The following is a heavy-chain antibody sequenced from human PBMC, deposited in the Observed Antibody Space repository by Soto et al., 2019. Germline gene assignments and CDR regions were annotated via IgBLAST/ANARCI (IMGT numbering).Heavy chain of an antibody. V-gene: IGHV3-23*01. CDR2: IKRSGYST. J-gene: IGHJ3*02. CDR3: AKDMLSAAASDAFDI. D-gene: IGHD2-2*01. Sequence: EVQLLESGGGLVQPGGSLRLSCAASGRTFSSYAMTWVRQAPGKGLEWVSAIKRSGYSTDYADSVKGRFTISRDNSKNALYLQMNSLRVEDTAVYYCAKDMLSAAASDAFDIWGQGTMVTVSS. CDR1: GRTFSSYA.